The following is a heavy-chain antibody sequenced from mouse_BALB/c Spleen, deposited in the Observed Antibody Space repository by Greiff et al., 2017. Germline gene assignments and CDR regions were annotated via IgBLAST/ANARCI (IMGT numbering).Heavy chain of an antibody. CDR3: ARRGFDY. V-gene: IGHV1S41*01. CDR2: IAPGSGST. J-gene: IGHJ2*01. Sequence: DLVKPGASVKLSCKASGYTFTSYWINWIKQRPGQGLEWIGRIAPGSGSTYYNEMFKGKATLTVDTSSSTAYIQLSSLSSEDSAVYFCARRGFDYWGQGTTVTVSS. CDR1: GYTFTSYW.